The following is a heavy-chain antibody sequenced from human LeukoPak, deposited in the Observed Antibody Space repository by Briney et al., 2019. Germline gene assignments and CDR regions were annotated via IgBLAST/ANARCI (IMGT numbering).Heavy chain of an antibody. Sequence: PGGSLRLSCAASGFTFSSYWMHWVRQAPGKGLVWVSRINSDGSSTSYADSVKGRFTISRDNAKNTLYLQMNSLRAEDTAVYYCARAPKSRLVGVPKGPFDPWGQGTLVTVSS. V-gene: IGHV3-74*01. J-gene: IGHJ5*02. CDR2: INSDGSST. CDR3: ARAPKSRLVGVPKGPFDP. D-gene: IGHD3-3*01. CDR1: GFTFSSYW.